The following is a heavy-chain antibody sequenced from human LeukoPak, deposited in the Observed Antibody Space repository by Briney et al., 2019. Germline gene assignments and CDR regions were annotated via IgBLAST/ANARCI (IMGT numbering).Heavy chain of an antibody. CDR3: AIIGAMGAFDI. D-gene: IGHD2-2*01. CDR1: GFSFSRYE. Sequence: PGGSLRLSCAASGFSFSRYEMNWVRQAPGKGLEWVSHISSSVSSIYYADSVKGRFTISRDNAKNSLYLQMNSLRAEDTAVYYCAIIGAMGAFDIWGQGTKVTVSS. V-gene: IGHV3-48*03. CDR2: ISSSVSSI. J-gene: IGHJ3*02.